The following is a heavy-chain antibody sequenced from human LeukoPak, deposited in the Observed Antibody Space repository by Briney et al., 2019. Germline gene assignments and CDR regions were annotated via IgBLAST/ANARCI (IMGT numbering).Heavy chain of an antibody. CDR2: VKQNGSGE. Sequence: GGSLRHSCAASGFNLTDHLMSSVPQPPGKGVGWMANVKQNGSGEYYVDSVKGRFTNSRDNAKNAVYLQMNSRRADDTAMYYCARGPWFAGGGRGTLVTVS. D-gene: IGHD3-9*01. V-gene: IGHV3-7*01. CDR1: GFNLTDHL. J-gene: IGHJ4*02. CDR3: ARGPWFAG.